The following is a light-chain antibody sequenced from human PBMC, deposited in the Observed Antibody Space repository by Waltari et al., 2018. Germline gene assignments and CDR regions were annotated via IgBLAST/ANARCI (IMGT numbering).Light chain of an antibody. V-gene: IGKV3-20*01. CDR3: QQYGTSPPYT. CDR1: QSFSGRF. J-gene: IGKJ2*01. CDR2: GAS. Sequence: EIVLTQSPGTLSLSPGERATLSCRASQSFSGRFLAWYQQKPGQAPRLLSYGASNRATGIPDRCSGSESETDFTLAISRLEPEDCAVYFCQQYGTSPPYTFGQGTKLEIK.